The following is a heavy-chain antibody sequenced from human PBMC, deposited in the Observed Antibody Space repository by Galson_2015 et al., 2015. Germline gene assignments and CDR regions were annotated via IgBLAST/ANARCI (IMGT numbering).Heavy chain of an antibody. CDR3: ARVRDYDASGYHYKASYFDY. CDR1: GFTITTYW. Sequence: SLRLSCASSGFTITTYWMTWVRQAPGKGLEWVANIKEDGTEKYYVDSVKGRFTISRDNAKNSLFLQMNGLRAEDTAVYYCARVRDYDASGYHYKASYFDYWGQGTLVTVSS. D-gene: IGHD3-10*01. J-gene: IGHJ4*02. CDR2: IKEDGTEK. V-gene: IGHV3-7*05.